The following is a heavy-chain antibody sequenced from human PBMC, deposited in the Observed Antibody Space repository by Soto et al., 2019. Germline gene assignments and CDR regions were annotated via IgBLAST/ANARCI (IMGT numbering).Heavy chain of an antibody. D-gene: IGHD2-21*02. CDR1: GGTFSSYA. CDR3: ARNPYCGGDRYSTPFDY. V-gene: IGHV1-69*12. Sequence: QVQLVQSGAEVKKPGSSVKVSCKASGGTFSSYAISWVRQAPGQGLEWMGGIIPIFGTANYAQKFQGRVTITADESTSTAYMELSSLRSEDTAVYYCARNPYCGGDRYSTPFDYWGQGTLVTVSS. J-gene: IGHJ4*02. CDR2: IIPIFGTA.